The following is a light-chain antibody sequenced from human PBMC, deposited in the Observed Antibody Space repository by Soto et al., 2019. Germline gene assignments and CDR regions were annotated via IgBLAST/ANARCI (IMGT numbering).Light chain of an antibody. CDR3: SSYAGSNNFRV. V-gene: IGLV2-8*01. J-gene: IGLJ2*01. CDR2: EVS. Sequence: QSALTQPPSASGSPGQSVTISCTGTSSDVGDYKYVSWYQQQPGKAPKLIIYEVSERPSGVPDRFSGSKSGNTASLTVSGLQAEDEAEYYCSSYAGSNNFRVFGGGTKLTVL. CDR1: SSDVGDYKY.